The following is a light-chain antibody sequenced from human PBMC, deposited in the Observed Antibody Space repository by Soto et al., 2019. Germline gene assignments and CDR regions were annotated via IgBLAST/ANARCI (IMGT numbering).Light chain of an antibody. CDR1: QSLGSTY. Sequence: EIVLTQSPGTLSLSPGEIATLSCRASQSLGSTYLAWYQQKPGQAPRLLMYDASNRATGIPDRFSSSGSATDFTLTISRLEPEDFPVYYGQQSGTSPTFGHGTKVEIK. J-gene: IGKJ1*01. CDR2: DAS. CDR3: QQSGTSPT. V-gene: IGKV3-20*01.